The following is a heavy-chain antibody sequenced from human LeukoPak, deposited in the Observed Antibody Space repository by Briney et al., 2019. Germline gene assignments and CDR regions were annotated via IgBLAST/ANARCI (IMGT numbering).Heavy chain of an antibody. CDR1: GFTFNTYW. D-gene: IGHD1-26*01. CDR2: INTDGSNT. Sequence: PGGSLRLSCAASGFTFNTYWMHWVRQAPGKGLVWVSRINTDGSNTSYADSVKGRFTISRDNAKNTLYLQMNSLRAEDTAVYYCARNSGSYPGSFDYWGQGTLVTVSS. J-gene: IGHJ4*02. V-gene: IGHV3-74*01. CDR3: ARNSGSYPGSFDY.